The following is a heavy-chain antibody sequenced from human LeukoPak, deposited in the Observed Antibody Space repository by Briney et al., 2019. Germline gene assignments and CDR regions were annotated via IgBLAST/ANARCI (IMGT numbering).Heavy chain of an antibody. CDR1: GGSISSYY. Sequence: SETLSLTCTVSGGSISSYYWSWIRQPPAKGLEWIGRIYTSRSTNYNPSLKSRVTMSVDTSKNQFSLKLSSVTAADTAVYYCARGPYYDILTGYYDLDYWGQGTLVTVSS. CDR3: ARGPYYDILTGYYDLDY. J-gene: IGHJ4*02. CDR2: IYTSRST. V-gene: IGHV4-4*07. D-gene: IGHD3-9*01.